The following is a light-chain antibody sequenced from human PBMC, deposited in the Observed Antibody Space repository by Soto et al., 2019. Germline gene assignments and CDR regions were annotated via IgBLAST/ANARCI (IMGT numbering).Light chain of an antibody. CDR3: LHDYSYPYT. CDR1: QGIRND. V-gene: IGKV1-6*01. J-gene: IGKJ2*01. CDR2: GAS. Sequence: AIQMTQPPSSLSASVGDRVTITCRASQGIRNDLGWYQQKSGKAPKLLIYGASSLQSGVPSRFSGSGSGTDFTLTISSLQPEDFATYYCLHDYSYPYTFGQGTKVEIK.